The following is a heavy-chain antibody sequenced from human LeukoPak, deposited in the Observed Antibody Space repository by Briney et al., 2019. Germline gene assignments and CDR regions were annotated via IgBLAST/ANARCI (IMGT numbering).Heavy chain of an antibody. CDR1: GYNFNAYN. J-gene: IGHJ4*02. Sequence: GASVKVSCKGSGYNFNAYNIQWVRQARGLGLEWMGWIDPKNGYTTYAQKFKGRVTVARDTSISAVYMELSSLTSDDTAVYYCSRDVSGDGRVYIDHWGPGTLVTVSS. CDR3: SRDVSGDGRVYIDH. V-gene: IGHV1-2*02. CDR2: IDPKNGYT. D-gene: IGHD2-21*01.